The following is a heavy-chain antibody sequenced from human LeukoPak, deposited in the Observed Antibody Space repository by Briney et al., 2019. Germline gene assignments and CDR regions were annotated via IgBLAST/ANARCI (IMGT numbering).Heavy chain of an antibody. CDR1: GYTFTSYD. CDR2: MNPNSGNT. V-gene: IGHV1-8*01. CDR3: ARLVYDYVWGSYRPQLYGMDV. J-gene: IGHJ6*02. D-gene: IGHD3-16*02. Sequence: ASVKVSCRASGYTFTSYDINWVRQATGQGLEWTGWMNPNSGNTGYAQKFQGRVTMTRNTSISTAYMELSSLRSEDTAVYYCARLVYDYVWGSYRPQLYGMDVWGQGTTVTVSS.